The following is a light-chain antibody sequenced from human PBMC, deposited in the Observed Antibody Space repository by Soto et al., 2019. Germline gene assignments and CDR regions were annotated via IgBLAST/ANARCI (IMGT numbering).Light chain of an antibody. CDR1: SSDIGAGYD. Sequence: QSVLTQPPSVSGAPGQRVTISCTGRSSDIGAGYDVHWYQQLPGTAPKLLIYGSSNRPSGVPDRFSASKSGASASLAISGLQAEYEAVYYCQSYDSRLRVVFGGGTKLTVL. CDR3: QSYDSRLRVV. V-gene: IGLV1-40*01. CDR2: GSS. J-gene: IGLJ2*01.